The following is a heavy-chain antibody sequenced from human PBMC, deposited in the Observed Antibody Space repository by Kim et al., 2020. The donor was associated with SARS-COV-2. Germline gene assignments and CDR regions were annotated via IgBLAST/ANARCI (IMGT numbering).Heavy chain of an antibody. J-gene: IGHJ3*02. V-gene: IGHV1-69*13. CDR2: IIPMFGTI. Sequence: SVKVSCKASGVTFGTNSISWVRQAPGQGLEWMGGIIPMFGTINFAQTLQGRLTITADESTSTVYMELSSLRSDDTAVYYCARIFGSGTNSESFDIWGQGTMVTVAS. D-gene: IGHD3-10*01. CDR1: GVTFGTNS. CDR3: ARIFGSGTNSESFDI.